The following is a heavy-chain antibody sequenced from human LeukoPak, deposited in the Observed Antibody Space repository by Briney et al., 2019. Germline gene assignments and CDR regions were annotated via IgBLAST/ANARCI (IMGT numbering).Heavy chain of an antibody. CDR2: ISSSGSTI. V-gene: IGHV3-11*01. J-gene: IGHJ4*02. D-gene: IGHD3-22*01. Sequence: GGFLRLSCAASGFTFSDYYMSWIRPAPGEGLGLVFYISSSGSTIYYADSVKGRFTISRDNAKNSLYLQMNSLRAEDTAVYYCAREYYYDSSGYYYGYWGQGTLVTVSS. CDR3: AREYYYDSSGYYYGY. CDR1: GFTFSDYY.